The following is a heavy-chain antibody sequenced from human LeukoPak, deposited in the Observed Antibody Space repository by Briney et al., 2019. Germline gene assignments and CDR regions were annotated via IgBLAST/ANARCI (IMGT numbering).Heavy chain of an antibody. V-gene: IGHV3-7*01. CDR2: INQDGNVK. J-gene: IGHJ4*02. CDR3: SRNLEY. Sequence: GGSLRLSCTASGFTFSHYWMDWVRQAPGKGLEWVANINQDGNVKYYVDSVKGRFTISRDNTKNSLSLRMDSLRDDDTAVYYCSRNLEYSGQGTLVTVSS. CDR1: GFTFSHYW.